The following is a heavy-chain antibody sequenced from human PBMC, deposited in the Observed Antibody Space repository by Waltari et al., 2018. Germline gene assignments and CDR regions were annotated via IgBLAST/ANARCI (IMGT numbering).Heavy chain of an antibody. J-gene: IGHJ4*02. D-gene: IGHD6-13*01. V-gene: IGHV3-30*18. Sequence: QVQLVESGGGVVQPGRSLRLSCAASGFTFSSYGMHWVRRAPGKGLEWVAVIWYDGSNKYYADSVKGRFTISRDNSKNTLYLQMNSLRAEDTAMYYCAKGRPIAAAGLSFDYWGQGTLVTVSS. CDR2: IWYDGSNK. CDR1: GFTFSSYG. CDR3: AKGRPIAAAGLSFDY.